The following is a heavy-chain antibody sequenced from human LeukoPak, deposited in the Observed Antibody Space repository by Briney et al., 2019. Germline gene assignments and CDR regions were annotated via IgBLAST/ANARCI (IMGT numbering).Heavy chain of an antibody. Sequence: SQTLSLTCTVSGGSISSGSYYWSWIRQPPGKGLEWIGYIYHSGSTYYNPSLKSRVTISVDRSKNQFSLKLSSVTAADTAVYYCARDLDYYGSGTFGYWGQGTLVTVSS. CDR1: GGSISSGSYY. V-gene: IGHV4-30-2*01. D-gene: IGHD3-10*01. CDR2: IYHSGST. CDR3: ARDLDYYGSGTFGY. J-gene: IGHJ4*02.